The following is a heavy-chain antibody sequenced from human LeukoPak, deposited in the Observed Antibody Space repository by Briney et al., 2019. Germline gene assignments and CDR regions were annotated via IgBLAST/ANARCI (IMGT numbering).Heavy chain of an antibody. CDR2: IYCSGST. Sequence: SQTLSLTCTVSGGSISSGDYYWSWIRQPPGKGLEWIGYIYCSGSTYYNPSLKSRVTISVDTSKNQFSLKLSSVTAADTAVYYCARDRGSGYFFDYWGQGTLVTVSS. V-gene: IGHV4-30-4*08. CDR3: ARDRGSGYFFDY. J-gene: IGHJ4*02. D-gene: IGHD3-22*01. CDR1: GGSISSGDYY.